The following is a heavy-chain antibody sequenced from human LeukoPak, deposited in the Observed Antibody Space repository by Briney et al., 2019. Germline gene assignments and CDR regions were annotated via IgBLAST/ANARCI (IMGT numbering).Heavy chain of an antibody. D-gene: IGHD2-15*01. V-gene: IGHV4-34*01. CDR3: ARRRGGGLGY. CDR2: INHSGST. CDR1: GGSFSGYY. Sequence: SETLSLTCAVYGGSFSGYYWSWIRQPPGKGLEWIGEINHSGSTNYNPSLKSRVTISVDTSKNQFSLKLSSVTAADTAVYYCARRRGGGLGYWGRGTLVTVSS. J-gene: IGHJ4*02.